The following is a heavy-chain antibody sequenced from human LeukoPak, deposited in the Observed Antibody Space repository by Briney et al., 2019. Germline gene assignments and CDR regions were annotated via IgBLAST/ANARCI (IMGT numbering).Heavy chain of an antibody. Sequence: GASVKVSCKASGGTFSSYAISWVRQAPGQGLEWMGGIIPIFGTANYAQKFQGRVTITADKSTSTAYMELSSLRSEDTAVYYCARASGGQLLYYYYMDVWGKGTTVTVSS. J-gene: IGHJ6*03. CDR3: ARASGGQLLYYYYMDV. CDR2: IIPIFGTA. D-gene: IGHD4-23*01. CDR1: GGTFSSYA. V-gene: IGHV1-69*06.